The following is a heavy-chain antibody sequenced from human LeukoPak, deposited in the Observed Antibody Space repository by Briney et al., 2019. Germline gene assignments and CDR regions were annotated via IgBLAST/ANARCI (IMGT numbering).Heavy chain of an antibody. V-gene: IGHV1-46*02. Sequence: ASVKVSCKTSGYSLNSHHVHWVRQAPGQGLEWMGINFFHDGTTSNTQKFPGRLTMTRDTSTSTVYMELSSPRSEDTAVYYCARDSGNYHYDMDVWGQGTTVIVSS. CDR3: ARDSGNYHYDMDV. D-gene: IGHD3-10*01. J-gene: IGHJ6*02. CDR1: GYSLNSHH. CDR2: NFFHDGTT.